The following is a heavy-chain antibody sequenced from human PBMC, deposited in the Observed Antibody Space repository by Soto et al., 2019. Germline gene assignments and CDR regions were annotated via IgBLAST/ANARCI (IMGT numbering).Heavy chain of an antibody. Sequence: GGSLRLSCAASGFTFSSYGMHWVRQAPGKGLEWVAVISYDGSNKYYADSVKGRFTISRDNSKNTLYLQMNSLRAEDTAVYYCAKSRSLQPYSYGMDVWVQGTTVPVSS. J-gene: IGHJ6*02. D-gene: IGHD4-4*01. CDR1: GFTFSSYG. V-gene: IGHV3-30*18. CDR3: AKSRSLQPYSYGMDV. CDR2: ISYDGSNK.